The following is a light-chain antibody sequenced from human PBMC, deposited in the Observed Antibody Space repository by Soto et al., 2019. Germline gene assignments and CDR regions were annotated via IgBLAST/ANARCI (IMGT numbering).Light chain of an antibody. J-gene: IGKJ1*01. V-gene: IGKV4-1*01. CDR3: QQYYRIPPT. Sequence: DIAMTQSPDSLAVSLGERATIHCKSSQSVLHTPINRNYLAWYQQKAGQPPKLLFYWASTRGSGVPDRFSASGSGPDFSLTLNTLQAEDVAVYHCQQYYRIPPTFGQGTKVEIK. CDR2: WAS. CDR1: QSVLHTPINRNY.